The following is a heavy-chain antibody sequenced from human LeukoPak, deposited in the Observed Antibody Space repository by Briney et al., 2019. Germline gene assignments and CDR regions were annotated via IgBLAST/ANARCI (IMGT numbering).Heavy chain of an antibody. J-gene: IGHJ4*02. V-gene: IGHV3-7*03. CDR3: ARTGMTTVTMWAY. Sequence: GGSLRLSCAASGFTFSSYWMSWVRQAPGKGLEWVANIKQDGSEKYYVDSVKGRFTISGDNAKNSLYLQMDSLRAEDTAVYYCARTGMTTVTMWAYWGQGTLVTVSS. CDR2: IKQDGSEK. CDR1: GFTFSSYW. D-gene: IGHD4-17*01.